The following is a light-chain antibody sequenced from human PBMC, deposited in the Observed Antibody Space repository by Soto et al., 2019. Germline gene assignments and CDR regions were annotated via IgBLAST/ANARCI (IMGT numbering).Light chain of an antibody. CDR1: QSVSSSY. CDR2: GAS. J-gene: IGKJ1*01. Sequence: DIVLTQSPGTLSLSLGERATLSCRASQSVSSSYLAWYQQKPGQAPRLLIYGASSRATGIPDRFSGSGSGTDFTLTISRLEPEDFAVYYCQPYGSSRTFGQGTKVDIK. V-gene: IGKV3-20*01. CDR3: QPYGSSRT.